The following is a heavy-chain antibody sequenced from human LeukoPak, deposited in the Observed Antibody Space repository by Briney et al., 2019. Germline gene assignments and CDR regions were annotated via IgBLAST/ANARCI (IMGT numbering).Heavy chain of an antibody. D-gene: IGHD6-19*01. CDR3: TTYSSGWYVFDY. V-gene: IGHV3-15*01. CDR1: GFTFTDAW. Sequence: PGGSLRLSCAASGFTFTDAWMGWVRQAPGKGREWGGRIKSKTDGGTTDYAAPVKGRFTISRDDSKNTLYLQMNSLKTEDTAVYYCTTYSSGWYVFDYWGQGTLVTVSS. J-gene: IGHJ4*02. CDR2: IKSKTDGGTT.